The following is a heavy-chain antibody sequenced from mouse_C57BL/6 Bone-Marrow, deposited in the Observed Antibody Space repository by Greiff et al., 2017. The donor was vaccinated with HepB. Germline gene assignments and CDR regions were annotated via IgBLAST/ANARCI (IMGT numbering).Heavy chain of an antibody. Sequence: EVQLQQSGPELVKPGASVKISCKASGYTFTDYYMNWVKQSHGKSLEWIGDINPNNGGTSYNQKFKGKATLTVDKSSSTAYMELRSLTSEDSAVYYCARPLYSNYVDFDYWGQGTTLTVSS. CDR3: ARPLYSNYVDFDY. D-gene: IGHD2-5*01. CDR1: GYTFTDYY. CDR2: INPNNGGT. V-gene: IGHV1-26*01. J-gene: IGHJ2*01.